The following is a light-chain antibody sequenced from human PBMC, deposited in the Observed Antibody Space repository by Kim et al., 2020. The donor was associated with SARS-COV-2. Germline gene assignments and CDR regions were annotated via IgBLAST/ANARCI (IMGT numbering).Light chain of an antibody. CDR1: QSDSSQ. CDR3: QQYNNWPPLT. V-gene: IGKV3D-15*01. CDR2: GAA. J-gene: IGKJ4*01. Sequence: PGGTSAHTCRSSQSDSSQLVWDQQKPCEAPRLLMCGAATRATGMPARFSCSCSGTEFPLTISSLRYEDFAVYYCQQYNNWPPLTVGGGTQVDIK.